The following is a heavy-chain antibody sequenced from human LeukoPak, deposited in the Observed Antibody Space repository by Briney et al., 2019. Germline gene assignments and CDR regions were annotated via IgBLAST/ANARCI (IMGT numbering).Heavy chain of an antibody. J-gene: IGHJ6*03. CDR3: ARVGCSGGTCYFYNFYMDV. CDR2: INHSGST. V-gene: IGHV4-34*01. Sequence: LRLSCAAPGFTFRDHYMSWIRQPPGKGLEWIGEINHSGSTNYNPSLKSRVTISVDTSKNQISLNVTSVTAADTAVYYCARVGCSGGTCYFYNFYMDVWGKGTTVTVSS. D-gene: IGHD2-15*01. CDR1: GFTFRDHY.